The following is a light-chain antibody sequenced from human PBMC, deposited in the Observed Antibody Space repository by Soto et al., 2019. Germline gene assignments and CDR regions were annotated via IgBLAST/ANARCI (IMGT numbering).Light chain of an antibody. Sequence: ESVVTQSPGTLSLSPGERATLSCRASQSVTNTYIAWYQQKPGQAPRLLIYGASTRDTGIPDRFSGSGSGTDFTLTISRLEPEDFAVYYCQQYASSPPGYTFAQGTKLEI. CDR2: GAS. CDR1: QSVTNTY. CDR3: QQYASSPPGYT. V-gene: IGKV3-20*01. J-gene: IGKJ2*01.